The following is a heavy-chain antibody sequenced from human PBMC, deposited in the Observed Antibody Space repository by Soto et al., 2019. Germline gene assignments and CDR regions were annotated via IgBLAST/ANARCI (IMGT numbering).Heavy chain of an antibody. CDR1: GGSITNGDYY. D-gene: IGHD2-2*01. CDR3: ARDAPGEAPY. Sequence: HVQLQESGPGLVRPSQTLSLTCTVSGGSITNGDYYWNWIRQHPGKGLEWIGYINYRGTTFYNPSLKSRVFISVETSKNQFSLNLSSVTAADTAVYFCARDAPGEAPYWGQGTLVTVSS. J-gene: IGHJ4*02. CDR2: INYRGTT. V-gene: IGHV4-31*03.